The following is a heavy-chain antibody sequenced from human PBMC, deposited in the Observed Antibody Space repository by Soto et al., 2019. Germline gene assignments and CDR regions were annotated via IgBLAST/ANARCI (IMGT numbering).Heavy chain of an antibody. CDR3: ARGGSTWSAEYYQH. D-gene: IGHD6-13*01. V-gene: IGHV1-18*01. CDR1: GYTFTNYG. Sequence: GASVKVSCKASGYTFTNYGISWVRQAPGQGPQWMGWISCYNGDTKYTQTLQGRVTMTTDTSTSTAYMELRSLRSDDTAVYYCARGGSTWSAEYYQHWGQGTLVTVS. J-gene: IGHJ1*01. CDR2: ISCYNGDT.